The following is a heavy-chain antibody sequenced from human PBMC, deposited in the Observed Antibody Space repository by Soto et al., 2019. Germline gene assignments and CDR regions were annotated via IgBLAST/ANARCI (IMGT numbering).Heavy chain of an antibody. V-gene: IGHV1-69*13. CDR2: IIPIFGTA. CDR1: GGTVSSHA. Sequence: SVKVSCKASGGTVSSHASSWVRHAPGQGLEWMGGIIPIFGTANYAQKFQGRVTITADESRSTAYMEMSSLRSEDTAVYYCARDVGATAFVAFDIWGQGTMVTVSS. J-gene: IGHJ3*02. CDR3: ARDVGATAFVAFDI. D-gene: IGHD1-26*01.